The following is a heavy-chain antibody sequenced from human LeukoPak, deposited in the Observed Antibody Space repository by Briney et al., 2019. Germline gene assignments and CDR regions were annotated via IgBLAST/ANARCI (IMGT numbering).Heavy chain of an antibody. D-gene: IGHD2-15*01. J-gene: IGHJ4*02. CDR1: GFSFSGNS. CDR2: IKSKIDGGTT. CDR3: TTIRGFCSGRSCLGY. V-gene: IGHV3-15*01. Sequence: PGGSLRLSCAGSGFSFSGNSMNWVRQAPGKGLEWVGRIKSKIDGGTTDYGAPVKGRFTISRDDSKNTLYLQMNSLKSEDTAVYYCTTIRGFCSGRSCLGYWGQGTLVTVSS.